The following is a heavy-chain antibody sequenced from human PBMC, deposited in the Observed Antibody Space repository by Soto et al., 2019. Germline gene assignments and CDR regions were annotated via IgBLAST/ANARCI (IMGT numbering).Heavy chain of an antibody. CDR1: GGSIRNYY. CDR3: ARDTPIIAAAGTGFDP. CDR2: IYYSGST. V-gene: IGHV4-59*01. D-gene: IGHD6-13*01. Sequence: SETLSLTCTVSGGSIRNYYWNWIRQPPGKGLEWIGYIYYSGSTNYNPSLKSRVTISVDTSISTAYMELSRLRSDDTAVYYCARDTPIIAAAGTGFDPWGQGTLVTVSS. J-gene: IGHJ5*02.